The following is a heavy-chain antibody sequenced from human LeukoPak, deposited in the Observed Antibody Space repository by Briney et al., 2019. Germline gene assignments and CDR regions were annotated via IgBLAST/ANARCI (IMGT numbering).Heavy chain of an antibody. CDR2: IYYSGST. CDR3: ASLVNTAMVSPRYNWFDP. CDR1: GGSISSGDYY. Sequence: PSQTLSLTCTVSGGSISSGDYYWSWIRQPPGKGLEWIGYIYYSGSTYYNPSLKSRVTISVDTSKNQFSLKLSSVTAADTAVYYCASLVNTAMVSPRYNWFDPWGQGTLVTVSS. J-gene: IGHJ5*02. V-gene: IGHV4-30-4*01. D-gene: IGHD5-18*01.